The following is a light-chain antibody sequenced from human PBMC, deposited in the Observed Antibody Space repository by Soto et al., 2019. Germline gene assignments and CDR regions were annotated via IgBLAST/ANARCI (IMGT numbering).Light chain of an antibody. CDR2: KAS. CDR1: QSISIW. V-gene: IGKV1-5*03. J-gene: IGKJ1*01. CDR3: QQCSTFPWT. Sequence: DIQMTQTPSTLSASVGDRVTITCRASQSISIWLAWYQQKPGKVPKLLIYKASSLQSGVPSRFSGSGSETEFTLTISSLQPDDFATYYCQQCSTFPWTFGQGTRVDIK.